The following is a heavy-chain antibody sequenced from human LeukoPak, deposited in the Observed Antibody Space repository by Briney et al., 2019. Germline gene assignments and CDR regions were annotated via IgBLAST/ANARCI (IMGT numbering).Heavy chain of an antibody. J-gene: IGHJ4*02. CDR3: ARERPGSSGWYTH. Sequence: GDSMKICCKGSGYSFTSYLSGWLRQMAGKGLGWMGIIFPGDSDTRYSPSFLGEVTFSVDMSTATAYLEWSSLKASDSAMYFCARERPGSSGWYTHWGQGTLVTVSS. D-gene: IGHD6-19*01. CDR1: GYSFTSYL. V-gene: IGHV5-51*01. CDR2: IFPGDSDT.